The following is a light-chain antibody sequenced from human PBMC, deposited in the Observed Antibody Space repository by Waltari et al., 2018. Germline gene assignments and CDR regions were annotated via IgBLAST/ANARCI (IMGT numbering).Light chain of an antibody. CDR3: SSYAGSDNLV. CDR1: SGDVGGYKY. V-gene: IGLV2-8*01. CDR2: EVS. J-gene: IGLJ3*02. Sequence: QSALTQSPSASGSPGQSVTISCTGTSGDVGGYKYVSWYQQHPGKAPKLMIYEVSKRPSGVPDRFSGSKSGNTASLTVSGLQAEDEADYYCSSYAGSDNLVFGGGTKLTVL.